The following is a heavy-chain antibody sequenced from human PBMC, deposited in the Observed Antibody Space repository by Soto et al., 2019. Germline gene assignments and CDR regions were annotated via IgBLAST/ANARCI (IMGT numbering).Heavy chain of an antibody. Sequence: ASVKVSCKASGYTFTGYYMHWVRQAPGQGLEWMGWINPNSGGTNYAQKFQGWVTMTRDTSISTAYMELSRLRSDDTAVYYCARETKEGAAIVKFDYWGQGTLVTSPQ. CDR1: GYTFTGYY. J-gene: IGHJ4*02. D-gene: IGHD1-26*01. V-gene: IGHV1-2*04. CDR2: INPNSGGT. CDR3: ARETKEGAAIVKFDY.